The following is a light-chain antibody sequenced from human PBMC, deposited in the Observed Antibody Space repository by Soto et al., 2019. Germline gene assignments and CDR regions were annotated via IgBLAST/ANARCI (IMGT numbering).Light chain of an antibody. CDR2: GAS. Sequence: EIVIPHSPSTLPVSPGERAALSCMASQSVSSNLAWYQQKPVQAPSLLIYGASTRATGTPARFSGSGSGTEFTLTISSLQSEDFAVYYCQQYIRWPLTFGGGSKADIK. CDR1: QSVSSN. CDR3: QQYIRWPLT. V-gene: IGKV3-15*01. J-gene: IGKJ4*01.